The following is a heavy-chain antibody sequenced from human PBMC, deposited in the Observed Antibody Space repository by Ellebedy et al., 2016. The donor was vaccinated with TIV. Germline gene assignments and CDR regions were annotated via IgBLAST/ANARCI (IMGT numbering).Heavy chain of an antibody. J-gene: IGHJ3*02. Sequence: PGGSLRLSCAASGFTFSAYWMIWVRQAPGKGLEWVANIDPGGTEEYYVDSVKGRFTISRDNAKNSLYLQMNSLTGEDTAVYFCGRDPEWGAFDIWGQGTMVTVSS. D-gene: IGHD3-16*01. CDR3: GRDPEWGAFDI. CDR1: GFTFSAYW. V-gene: IGHV3-7*01. CDR2: IDPGGTEE.